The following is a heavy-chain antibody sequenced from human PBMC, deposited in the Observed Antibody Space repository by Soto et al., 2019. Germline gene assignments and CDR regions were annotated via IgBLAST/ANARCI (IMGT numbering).Heavy chain of an antibody. CDR3: TTVTRHDYYGMDV. CDR2: IWYDGSNK. CDR1: GFTFSSFG. V-gene: IGHV3-33*08. Sequence: SLRLSCAASGFTFSSFGMHWVRHTPGKRLEWVSVIWYDGSNKYYADSVKGRFTISRDNSKNTLHLQMNSLRAEDTAVYYCTTVTRHDYYGMDVWGQGTTVTVFS. J-gene: IGHJ6*02.